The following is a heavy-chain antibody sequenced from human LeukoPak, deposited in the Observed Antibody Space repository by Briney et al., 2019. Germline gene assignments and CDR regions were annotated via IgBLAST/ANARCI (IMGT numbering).Heavy chain of an antibody. CDR3: ARKEYSYGSSGDWYYGMDV. CDR1: GYTFTSNY. V-gene: IGHV1-46*01. J-gene: IGHJ6*02. CDR2: IYPRDGST. D-gene: IGHD5-18*01. Sequence: ASVKVSCKASGYTFTSNYIHWVRQAPGQGLEWMGMIYPRDGSTSYAQKFQGRVTVTRDTSMSTVHMELSGLRSEDTAVYYCARKEYSYGSSGDWYYGMDVWGQGTTVTVSS.